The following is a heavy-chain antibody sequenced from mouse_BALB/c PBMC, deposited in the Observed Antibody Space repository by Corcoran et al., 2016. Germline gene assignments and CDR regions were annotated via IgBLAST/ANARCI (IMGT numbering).Heavy chain of an antibody. CDR1: GYTFTTYD. CDR2: MNPNSGHR. D-gene: IGHD2-13*01. J-gene: IGHJ2*01. V-gene: IGHV1-81*01. CDR3: ARRVVVSSSPGAVAGTYYFDY. Sequence: QVQLVQSGAEVKKPGASVKVSCKASGYTFTTYDINWVRQATGQGFEWMGWMNPNSGHRGYAQKFQGRLTMTRNTSISTAYMELSSLRSEDTAIYYCARRVVVSSSPGAVAGTYYFDYWGQGTQVTVSS.